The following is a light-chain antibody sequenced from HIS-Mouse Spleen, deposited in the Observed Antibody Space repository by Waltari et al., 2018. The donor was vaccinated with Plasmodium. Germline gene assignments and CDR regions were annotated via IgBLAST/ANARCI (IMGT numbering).Light chain of an antibody. CDR3: QQYNNWPRGT. CDR2: GAS. J-gene: IGKJ1*01. V-gene: IGKV3-15*01. CDR1: QSVSSN. Sequence: EIVMTQSPATMSVSPGERATLSCRASQSVSSNLAWYQQNPGQATRLLLYGASTRAPGIPGRFSGSGSGTEFTLTISSMQSEDFAVYYCQQYNNWPRGTFGQGTKVEIK.